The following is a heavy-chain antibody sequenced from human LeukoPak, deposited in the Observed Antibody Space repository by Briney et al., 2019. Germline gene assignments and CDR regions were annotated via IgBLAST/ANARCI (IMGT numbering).Heavy chain of an antibody. V-gene: IGHV4-61*02. CDR3: ARDNGDGYNYGAFDI. J-gene: IGHJ3*02. CDR2: IYTSGST. CDR1: GGSISSGSYY. Sequence: PSETLSLTCTVSGGSISSGSYYWSWIRRPAGKGLEWIGRIYTSGSTNYNPSLKSRVTMSVDTSKNQFSLKLSSVTAADTAVYYCARDNGDGYNYGAFDIWGQGTMVTVSS. D-gene: IGHD5-24*01.